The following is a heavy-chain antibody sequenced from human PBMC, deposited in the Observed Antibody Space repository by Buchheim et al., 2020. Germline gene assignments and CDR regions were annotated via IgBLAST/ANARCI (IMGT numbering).Heavy chain of an antibody. Sequence: QVQLVESGGGVVQPGRSLRLSCAASGFTFSTYAMHWVRQAPGKGLEWLAVISDDGTNNYYTDAVKGRFTISRDNSKNTLYLQMNSLRAEDTAVYYCAKGSSSNGWYYFDYWGQGTL. CDR3: AKGSSSNGWYYFDY. CDR2: ISDDGTNN. CDR1: GFTFSTYA. V-gene: IGHV3-30*18. D-gene: IGHD6-19*01. J-gene: IGHJ4*02.